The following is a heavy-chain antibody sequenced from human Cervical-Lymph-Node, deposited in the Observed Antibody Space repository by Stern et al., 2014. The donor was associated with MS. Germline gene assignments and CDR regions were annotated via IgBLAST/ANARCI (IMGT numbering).Heavy chain of an antibody. Sequence: VNLKESGPVLVKPTETLMLTCTVSGFSLSNGRMGVSWIRQPPGKDLEWVAHIFSNDERSYSTSLKSRLTISKDTSRSQVVLTMTNMDPVDTATYFCARILYDGAYRGDYWGQGILVTVSS. D-gene: IGHD3-10*01. V-gene: IGHV2-26*01. CDR2: IFSNDER. CDR3: ARILYDGAYRGDY. CDR1: GFSLSNGRMG. J-gene: IGHJ4*02.